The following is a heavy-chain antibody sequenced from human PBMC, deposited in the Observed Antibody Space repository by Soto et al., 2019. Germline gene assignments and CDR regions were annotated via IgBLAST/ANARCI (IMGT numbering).Heavy chain of an antibody. Sequence: GGSLRLSCAASGFTVSSNYMSWVRQAPGKGLEWVSVIYSGGSTYYADSVKGRFTISRDNSKNTLYLQMNSLRAEDTAVYYCASGPSSSWYPYFDYWGQGTLVTVSS. V-gene: IGHV3-66*01. CDR3: ASGPSSSWYPYFDY. CDR1: GFTVSSNY. CDR2: IYSGGST. D-gene: IGHD6-13*01. J-gene: IGHJ4*02.